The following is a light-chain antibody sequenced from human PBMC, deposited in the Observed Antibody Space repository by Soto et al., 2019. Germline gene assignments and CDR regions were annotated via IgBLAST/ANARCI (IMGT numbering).Light chain of an antibody. Sequence: EIVLTQSPGTLSLSPGERATLSCRASQSVSNNYLAWYQQKPGQAPRLLIYGASTRATGIPARFSGSGSGTEFTLTISSLQSEDFAVYYCQQYEASPLTFGPGTKVDIK. J-gene: IGKJ3*01. V-gene: IGKV3-20*01. CDR3: QQYEASPLT. CDR1: QSVSNNY. CDR2: GAS.